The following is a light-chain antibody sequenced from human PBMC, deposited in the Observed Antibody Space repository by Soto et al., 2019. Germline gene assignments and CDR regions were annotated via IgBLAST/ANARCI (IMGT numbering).Light chain of an antibody. V-gene: IGLV2-14*01. CDR1: SSDVGGYNY. Sequence: QSALTQPASVSGSPGQSITMSCTGTSSDVGGYNYVSWYQQHPGKAPKLMIYEVSNRPSGVSTRFSGSRSGNTASLTISGLQAEDEADYYCSSYTSSSTYVFGTGTQLTVL. J-gene: IGLJ1*01. CDR2: EVS. CDR3: SSYTSSSTYV.